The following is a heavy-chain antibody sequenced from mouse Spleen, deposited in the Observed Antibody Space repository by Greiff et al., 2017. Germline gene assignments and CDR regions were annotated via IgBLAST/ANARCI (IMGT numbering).Heavy chain of an antibody. CDR3: ARAGDYYGQDY. CDR1: GYAFSSYW. Sequence: VQRVESGAELVKPGASVKISCKASGYAFSSYWMNWVKQRPGKGLEWIGQIYPGDGDTNYNGKFKGKATLTADKSSSTAYMQLSSLTSEDSAVYFCARAGDYYGQDYWGQGTSVTVSS. J-gene: IGHJ4*01. V-gene: IGHV1-80*01. CDR2: IYPGDGDT. D-gene: IGHD1-2*01.